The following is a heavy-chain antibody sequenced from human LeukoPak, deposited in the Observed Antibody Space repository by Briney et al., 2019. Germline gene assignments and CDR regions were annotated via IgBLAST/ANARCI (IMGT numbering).Heavy chain of an antibody. CDR1: GGSISSSNW. J-gene: IGHJ4*02. CDR3: AKDKGIAAAGNEGTYFDY. Sequence: PSGTLSLTCAVSGGSISSSNWWSWVRQPPGKGLEWIGEIYHSGSTNYNPSLKSRVTISVDKSKNQFSLKLSSVTAADTAVYYCAKDKGIAAAGNEGTYFDYWGQGTLVTVSS. D-gene: IGHD6-13*01. CDR2: IYHSGST. V-gene: IGHV4-4*02.